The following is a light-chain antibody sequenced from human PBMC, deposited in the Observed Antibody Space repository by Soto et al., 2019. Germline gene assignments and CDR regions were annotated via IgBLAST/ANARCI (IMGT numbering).Light chain of an antibody. CDR2: RAS. CDR1: QSVSSNY. Sequence: EIVLTQSPGTLSLSPGERATLSCSASQSVSSNYLAWYQQKPGQAPKVLIYRASSRATGIPDRFSGSGSGTDFTLTISRLEPEDFAVYYCQQYGSSPLTFGGGNKVEIK. V-gene: IGKV3-20*01. CDR3: QQYGSSPLT. J-gene: IGKJ4*01.